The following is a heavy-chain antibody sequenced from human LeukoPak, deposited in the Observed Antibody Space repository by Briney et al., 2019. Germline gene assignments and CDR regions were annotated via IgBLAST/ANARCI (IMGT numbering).Heavy chain of an antibody. CDR1: GGPFSGYY. Sequence: PSETLSLTCGVYGGPFSGYYWSWIRQPPGKGLEWIGEINHTGSTNYNPSLKRRVTISVDTSKNQFSLKLSSVTAADTAVYYCARGGFSYYHGAGSHPYWGQGALVTVSS. CDR2: INHTGST. J-gene: IGHJ4*02. D-gene: IGHD3-10*01. CDR3: ARGGFSYYHGAGSHPY. V-gene: IGHV4-34*01.